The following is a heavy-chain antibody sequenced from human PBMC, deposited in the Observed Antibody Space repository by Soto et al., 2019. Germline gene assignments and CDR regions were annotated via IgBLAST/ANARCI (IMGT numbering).Heavy chain of an antibody. J-gene: IGHJ4*02. CDR1: GFTFSSYG. D-gene: IGHD6-13*01. CDR3: AKWIAAAGDDY. CDR2: ISYDGSNK. Sequence: VGSLRLSCAASGFTFSSYGMHWVRQAPGKGLEWVAVISYDGSNKYYADSVKGRFTISRDNSKNTLYLQMNSLRAEDTAVYYCAKWIAAAGDDYWGQGTLVTVSS. V-gene: IGHV3-30*18.